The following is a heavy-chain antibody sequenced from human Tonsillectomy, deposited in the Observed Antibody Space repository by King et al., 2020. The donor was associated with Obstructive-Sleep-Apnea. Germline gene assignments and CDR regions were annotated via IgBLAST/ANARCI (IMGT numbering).Heavy chain of an antibody. CDR2: ISWNGGTI. Sequence: EQLVQSGGGLVQPGRSLRLSCAASGFPVHDYAMHRVRQAPGKGPESVSGISWNGGTIAYAASVKGRFTISRDTAKNSLYLQMNSLRAEDTALYYCAKGALDDGSGSYNYGMDVWGQGTTVTVSS. CDR1: GFPVHDYA. J-gene: IGHJ6*02. V-gene: IGHV3-9*01. D-gene: IGHD3-10*01. CDR3: AKGALDDGSGSYNYGMDV.